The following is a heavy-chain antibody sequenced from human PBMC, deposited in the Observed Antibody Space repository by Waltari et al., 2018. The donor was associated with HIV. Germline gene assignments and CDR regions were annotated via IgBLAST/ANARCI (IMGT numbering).Heavy chain of an antibody. CDR3: ARDLSSDEDYYAMDV. V-gene: IGHV3-21*01. CDR2: ISTTSRYI. Sequence: EVQLVESGGGLVKPGGSLRLSCAASAFTFRSCSMNWFRPAPGKGLEWVSSISTTSRYIYYADSLKGRFTISRDNAKNSLYLQMNGLRAEDTAVYYCARDLSSDEDYYAMDVWGQGTTVTVSS. CDR1: AFTFRSCS. D-gene: IGHD2-15*01. J-gene: IGHJ6*02.